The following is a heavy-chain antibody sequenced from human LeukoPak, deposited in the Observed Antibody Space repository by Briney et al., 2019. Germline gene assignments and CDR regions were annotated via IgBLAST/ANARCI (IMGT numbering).Heavy chain of an antibody. Sequence: SETLSLTCTVSGGSISSYYWSWIRQPPGKGLEWIGYIYYSGSTNYNPSLKSRVTISVDTSKNQFSLKLSSVTAADTAVYYCARERYNWNRYGMNVWGQGTTVTVSS. D-gene: IGHD1-20*01. CDR1: GGSISSYY. V-gene: IGHV4-59*01. J-gene: IGHJ6*02. CDR3: ARERYNWNRYGMNV. CDR2: IYYSGST.